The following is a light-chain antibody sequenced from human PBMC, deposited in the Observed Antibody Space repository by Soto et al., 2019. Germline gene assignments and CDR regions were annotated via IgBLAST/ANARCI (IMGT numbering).Light chain of an antibody. CDR1: SSDIGAYNY. CDR3: SSHGGSKNFYV. Sequence: QSALTQPPSASGSPGQSITISCTGTSSDIGAYNYVSWYQQHPGKVPKLMIYEVFKRPSGVPDRFSASKSGNTASLTVSGLQAEDEADYYCSSHGGSKNFYVFGTGTKLTVL. J-gene: IGLJ1*01. V-gene: IGLV2-8*01. CDR2: EVF.